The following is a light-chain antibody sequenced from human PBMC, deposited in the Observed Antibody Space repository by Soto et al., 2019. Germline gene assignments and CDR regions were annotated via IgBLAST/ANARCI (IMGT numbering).Light chain of an antibody. J-gene: IGKJ3*01. V-gene: IGKV3-20*01. Sequence: PGERATLSCRASQSVSSPYLAWYQQKPGQPPRLLIYGASSRATDIPDRFIGSGSGTEFTLTIARLAPEDFAMYYCQQYGSSPFTFGPGTKVD. CDR3: QQYGSSPFT. CDR2: GAS. CDR1: QSVSSPY.